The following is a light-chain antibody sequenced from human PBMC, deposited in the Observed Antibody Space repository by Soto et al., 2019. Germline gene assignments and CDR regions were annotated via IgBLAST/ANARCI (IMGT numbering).Light chain of an antibody. CDR1: SSDVGGYIY. V-gene: IGLV2-14*01. CDR3: SSYTTSSSYV. CDR2: DVT. Sequence: QSALTQPAYVSGSPGQSITISCTGTSSDVGGYIYVSWYHQHPGKAPKLMISDVTSRPSGVSYRFSGSKSGNTASLTISGLQAEDEADYYCSSYTTSSSYVFGTGTKVTV. J-gene: IGLJ1*01.